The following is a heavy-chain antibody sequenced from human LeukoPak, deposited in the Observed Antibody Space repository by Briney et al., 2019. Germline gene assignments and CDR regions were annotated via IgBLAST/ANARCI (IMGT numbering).Heavy chain of an antibody. V-gene: IGHV3-23*01. CDR3: ARAEVRGVIIKFFDP. J-gene: IGHJ5*02. D-gene: IGHD3-10*01. Sequence: PGGSLRLSCAASGFTFSSYAMSWVRQAPGKGLEWVSAISGSGGSTYYADSVKGRFTISRDNSKNTLYLQMNSLRAEDTAVYYCARAEVRGVIIKFFDPWGQGTLVTVSS. CDR2: ISGSGGST. CDR1: GFTFSSYA.